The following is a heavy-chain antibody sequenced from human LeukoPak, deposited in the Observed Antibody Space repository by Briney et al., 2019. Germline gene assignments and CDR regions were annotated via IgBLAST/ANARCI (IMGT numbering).Heavy chain of an antibody. CDR3: ARGMEDVVVIAATPFDI. V-gene: IGHV1-18*04. Sequence: ASVKVSCKASGYTLNTHGFAWVRQAPGQGLAWMGWISAFNANTNYAQSLQGRLTMTTDTSTSTAYMELRNLRSDDTAVYYCARGMEDVVVIAATPFDIWGQGTMVTVSS. J-gene: IGHJ3*02. D-gene: IGHD2-15*01. CDR1: GYTLNTHG. CDR2: ISAFNANT.